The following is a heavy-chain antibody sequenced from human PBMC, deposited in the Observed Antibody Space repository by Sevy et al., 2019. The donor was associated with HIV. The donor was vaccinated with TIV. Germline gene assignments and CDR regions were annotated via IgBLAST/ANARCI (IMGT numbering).Heavy chain of an antibody. CDR2: MNPGGGGT. CDR3: AAGPEIALWSPPVGH. Sequence: ASVKVSCKASGLTFTSYYMHWVRQAPGQGLEWMGMMNPGGGGTSYAKKFQGRVTMTRDTSTSTVFMELSSLRSEDTAVYYCAAGPEIALWSPPVGHWGQGTLVTVSS. D-gene: IGHD5-18*01. J-gene: IGHJ4*02. V-gene: IGHV1-46*01. CDR1: GLTFTSYY.